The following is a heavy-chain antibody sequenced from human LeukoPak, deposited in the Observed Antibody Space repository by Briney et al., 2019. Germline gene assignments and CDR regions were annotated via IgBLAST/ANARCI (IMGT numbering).Heavy chain of an antibody. V-gene: IGHV6-1*01. J-gene: IGHJ4*02. Sequence: QTPSLTPALSLECVSGNTPAGNWTRPSPSRGLEWLGRTYHRSKWYTDYAVSVKSRISINPDTSKNQFSLQLNSMTPEDTAVYYCAREPDYSGCYYWGQGTLVTVSS. D-gene: IGHD6-19*01. CDR3: AREPDYSGCYY. CDR1: LECVSGNTPA. CDR2: TYHRSKWYT.